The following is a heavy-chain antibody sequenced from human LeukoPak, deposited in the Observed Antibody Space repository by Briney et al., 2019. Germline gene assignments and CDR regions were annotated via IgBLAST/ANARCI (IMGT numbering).Heavy chain of an antibody. D-gene: IGHD3-10*01. CDR3: ARGGYGAGSTYYYGMDV. CDR2: INNVGSTT. CDR1: GCTFRGYW. Sequence: PGGSLRLSCAATGCTFRGYWFHWVRHVPGKGLVWVSRINNVGSTTIYADSVKGRFTISRDNAKNSLYLQMNSLRVEDTAVYYCARGGYGAGSTYYYGMDVWGQGTTVTVSS. J-gene: IGHJ6*02. V-gene: IGHV3-74*01.